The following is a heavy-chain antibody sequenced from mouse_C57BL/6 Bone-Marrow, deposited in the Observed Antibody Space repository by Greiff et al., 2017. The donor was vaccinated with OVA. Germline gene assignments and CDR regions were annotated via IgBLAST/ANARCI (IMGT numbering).Heavy chain of an antibody. CDR1: GFTFSSYG. J-gene: IGHJ4*01. CDR3: ARHRYYYCSSYVSYAMDY. D-gene: IGHD1-1*01. CDR2: ISSGGSYT. V-gene: IGHV5-6*01. Sequence: EVKLMESGGDLVKPGGSLKLSCAASGFTFSSYGMSWVRQTPDKRLEWVATISSGGSYTYYPDSVKGRFTISRDNAKNTLYLQMSSLKSEDTAMYYCARHRYYYCSSYVSYAMDYWGQGTSVTVSS.